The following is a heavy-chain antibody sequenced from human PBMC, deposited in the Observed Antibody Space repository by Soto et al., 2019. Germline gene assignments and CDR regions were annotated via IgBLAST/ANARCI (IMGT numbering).Heavy chain of an antibody. CDR1: GGSISSGDYY. CDR3: ARAVIVVVVAATGGTNWFDP. V-gene: IGHV4-30-4*01. Sequence: SETLSLTCTVSGGSISSGDYYWRWIRQPPGKGLEWIGYIYYSGSTYYNPSLKSRVTISVDTSKNQFSLKLSSVTAADTAVYYCARAVIVVVVAATGGTNWFDPWGQGTLVTVSS. J-gene: IGHJ5*02. D-gene: IGHD2-15*01. CDR2: IYYSGST.